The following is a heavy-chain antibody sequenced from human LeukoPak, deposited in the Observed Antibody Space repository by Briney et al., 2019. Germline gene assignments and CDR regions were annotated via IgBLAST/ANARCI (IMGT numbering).Heavy chain of an antibody. CDR2: IYYSGST. J-gene: IGHJ5*02. CDR3: ARALKQQLASGWFDP. Sequence: PSETLSLTCTVSGGSISSSSYYWGWIRQPPGKGLEWIGSIYYSGSTYYNPSLKSRVTISVDTSKNQFSLKLSSVTAADTAVYYCARALKQQLASGWFDPWGQGTLVTVSS. V-gene: IGHV4-39*07. CDR1: GGSISSSSYY. D-gene: IGHD6-13*01.